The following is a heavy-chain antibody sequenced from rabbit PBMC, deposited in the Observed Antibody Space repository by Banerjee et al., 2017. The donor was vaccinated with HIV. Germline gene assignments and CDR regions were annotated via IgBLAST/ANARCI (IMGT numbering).Heavy chain of an antibody. CDR3: ARNEWDYAGTTYYSL. CDR2: IYNSDGST. D-gene: IGHD8-1*01. J-gene: IGHJ6*01. V-gene: IGHV1S47*01. Sequence: QEQLEESGGDLVKPEGSLTLTCTASGFSFSNKYVMCWVRQAPGKGLEWIACIYNSDGSTYYASWVNGRFTISRSTSLNTVTLQMTSLTAADTATYFCARNEWDYAGTTYYSLWGPGTLVTVS. CDR1: GFSFSNKYV.